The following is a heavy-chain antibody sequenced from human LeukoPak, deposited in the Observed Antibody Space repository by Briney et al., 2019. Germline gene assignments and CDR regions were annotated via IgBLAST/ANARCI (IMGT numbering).Heavy chain of an antibody. CDR1: GFTFSNYW. V-gene: IGHV3-7*01. J-gene: IGHJ4*02. Sequence: PGGSLRLSCAVPGFTFSNYWMSWVRQAPGKGLEWVANIKQDGSDKDYVESLKGRFAISRDNAEKSVYLQMNSLRVEDTAVYYCARIGYSSSSFDYWGQGTLVTVSS. CDR3: ARIGYSSSSFDY. D-gene: IGHD6-6*01. CDR2: IKQDGSDK.